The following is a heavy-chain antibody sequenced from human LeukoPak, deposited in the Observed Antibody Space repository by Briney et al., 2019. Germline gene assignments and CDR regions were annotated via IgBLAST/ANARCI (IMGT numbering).Heavy chain of an antibody. Sequence: GSLRLSCAASGFTVSNNYMSWVRQAPGKGLEWVSIIYNGVSAYYADSVKGRFTISRDKSKNTLYLQMNRLRAEDTAVYFCARGSGGERNCGGDCRTDYWGQGTLVTVSS. V-gene: IGHV3-53*01. CDR1: GFTVSNNY. CDR2: IYNGVSA. J-gene: IGHJ4*02. CDR3: ARGSGGERNCGGDCRTDY. D-gene: IGHD2-21*02.